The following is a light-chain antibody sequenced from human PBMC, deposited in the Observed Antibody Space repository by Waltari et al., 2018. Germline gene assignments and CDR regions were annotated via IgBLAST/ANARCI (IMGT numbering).Light chain of an antibody. J-gene: IGLJ3*02. CDR2: HVN. CDR3: SSYTTSNTLWV. V-gene: IGLV2-14*03. Sequence: QSALTQPASVSGSPGQSITISCTGTSSDVGDYNFVSWYQQHPGKAPQLIISHVNSRPSGVSTRVSGSNSGNTASLTISELQAEDGADYYCSSYTTSNTLWVFGGGTKLTVL. CDR1: SSDVGDYNF.